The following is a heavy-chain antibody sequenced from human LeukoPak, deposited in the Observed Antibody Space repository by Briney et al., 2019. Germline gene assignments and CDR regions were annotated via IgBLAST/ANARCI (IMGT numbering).Heavy chain of an antibody. D-gene: IGHD5-12*01. V-gene: IGHV1-2*06. Sequence: ASVKVSCKASGYTFTDYYIHWVRQRQAPGQGLEWMGRINPNSGGTNYAQKFQGRVTMTRDTSISTAYMELSSLSSDDTAVYFCARRVGRSSGYSFDYWGQGTLVTVSS. CDR3: ARRVGRSSGYSFDY. CDR2: INPNSGGT. J-gene: IGHJ4*02. CDR1: GYTFTDYY.